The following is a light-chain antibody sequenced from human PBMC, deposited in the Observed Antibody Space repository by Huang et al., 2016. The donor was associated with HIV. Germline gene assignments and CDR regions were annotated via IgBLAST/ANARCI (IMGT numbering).Light chain of an antibody. V-gene: IGKV3-15*01. CDR3: QQYNAWPLT. CDR2: GTS. J-gene: IGKJ4*01. Sequence: DIVIKQSPSTLSLSPGERATRSCWASESIDNNLAWYQQKPGQAPRLLIYGTSARATAIPGRFRGSGSGTQFTLTISSLQSEDFAVYYCQQYNAWPLTFGGGTKVEIK. CDR1: ESIDNN.